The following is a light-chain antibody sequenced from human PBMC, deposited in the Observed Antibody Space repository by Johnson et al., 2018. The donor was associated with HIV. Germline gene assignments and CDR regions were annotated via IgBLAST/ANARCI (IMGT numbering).Light chain of an antibody. CDR3: GTWDSSLSAGGV. V-gene: IGLV1-51*01. J-gene: IGLJ1*01. CDR2: DNN. Sequence: QSVLTQPPSVSAAPGQKVTISCSGSSSNIGNNYVSWYQQLPGTAPKLLIYDNNKRPSGIPDRFSGSKSGTSATLGITGLPHGDEADYYCGTWDSSLSAGGVFGPGTKVTVL. CDR1: SSNIGNNY.